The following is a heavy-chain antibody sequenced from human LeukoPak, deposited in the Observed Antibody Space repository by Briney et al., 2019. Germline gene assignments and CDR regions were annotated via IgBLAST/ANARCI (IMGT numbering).Heavy chain of an antibody. Sequence: SETLSLTCAVYGGSFSGYYWSWIRQPPGKGLEWIGYIYYSGSTNYNPSLKSRVTISVDTSKNQFSLKLSSVTAADTAVYYCARAWDTAMVNYYYGMDVWGQGTTVTVSS. J-gene: IGHJ6*02. V-gene: IGHV4-59*01. CDR3: ARAWDTAMVNYYYGMDV. D-gene: IGHD5-18*01. CDR1: GGSFSGYY. CDR2: IYYSGST.